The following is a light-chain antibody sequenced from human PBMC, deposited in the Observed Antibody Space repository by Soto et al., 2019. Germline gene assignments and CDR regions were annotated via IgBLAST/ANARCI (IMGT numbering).Light chain of an antibody. CDR2: DVV. Sequence: QSALTQPASVSGSPGQSITISCTGTSSDVGGFNSVSWYQLRPGTAPKLILYDVVDRPSGVSYRFSGSKSGNTASLTISGLQAADEADYFCSSYTSTMTNVFGSGTKV. J-gene: IGLJ1*01. CDR3: SSYTSTMTNV. CDR1: SSDVGGFNS. V-gene: IGLV2-14*03.